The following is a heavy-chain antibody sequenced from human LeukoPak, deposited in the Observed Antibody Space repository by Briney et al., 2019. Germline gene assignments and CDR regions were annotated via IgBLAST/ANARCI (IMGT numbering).Heavy chain of an antibody. CDR1: AFTFSSYA. D-gene: IGHD4-17*01. J-gene: IGHJ5*01. CDR3: ARGAYADYDS. V-gene: IGHV3-23*01. CDR2: ISAGADST. Sequence: GGSLRLSCAASAFTFSSYARSGVRQAPGKGLEWVSAISAGADSTYYADSVQGRFTISRDNSKNTLFLQMSGLRAEDTVVYFCARGAYADYDSCGEGTLVTVSS.